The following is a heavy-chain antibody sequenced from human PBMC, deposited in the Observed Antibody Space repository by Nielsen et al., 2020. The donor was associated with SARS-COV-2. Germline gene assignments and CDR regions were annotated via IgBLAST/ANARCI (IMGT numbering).Heavy chain of an antibody. J-gene: IGHJ4*02. CDR3: ATQAEGYSHPLDY. Sequence: GESLKISCAASGFTFSSYGMHWVRQAPGKGLEWVAFIRYDGSNKYYADSVKGRFTISRDNSKNTLYLQMNSLRADDTAVFYCATQAEGYSHPLDYWGRGSLVAVSS. CDR1: GFTFSSYG. D-gene: IGHD3-22*01. V-gene: IGHV3-30*02. CDR2: IRYDGSNK.